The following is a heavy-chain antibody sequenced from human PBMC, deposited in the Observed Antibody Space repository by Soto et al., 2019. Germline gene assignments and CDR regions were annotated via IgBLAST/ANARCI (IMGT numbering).Heavy chain of an antibody. CDR2: ISRGGTT. CDR3: ARGPYYYDSSAYYYALGFDI. V-gene: IGHV4-34*01. CDR1: GGSFSGYY. Sequence: QVQLQQWGAGLLKPSETLSLTRGVYGGSFSGYYWSWIRQPPGKGLEWIGEISRGGTTNYKPSLKSRVTISVDTSKNQFSLRLSSVTAADTAVYYCARGPYYYDSSAYYYALGFDIWGQGTLVTVSS. D-gene: IGHD3-22*01. J-gene: IGHJ3*02.